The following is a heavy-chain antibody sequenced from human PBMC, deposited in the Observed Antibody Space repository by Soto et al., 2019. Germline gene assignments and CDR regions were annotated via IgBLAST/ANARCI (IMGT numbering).Heavy chain of an antibody. CDR3: THSRLPSALTTSAEYFQH. V-gene: IGHV2-5*02. CDR2: IYWDDDN. CDR1: GFSLTTSGVN. D-gene: IGHD4-4*01. Sequence: QITLKESGPTLVKPTQTLTLTCTFSGFSLTTSGVNVGWIRQPPGKALEWFARIYWDDDNRYSPSLKSRLTIPKDTSKNQVVLTMTNMDPVDTATYYCTHSRLPSALTTSAEYFQHWGQGTLVTVSS. J-gene: IGHJ1*01.